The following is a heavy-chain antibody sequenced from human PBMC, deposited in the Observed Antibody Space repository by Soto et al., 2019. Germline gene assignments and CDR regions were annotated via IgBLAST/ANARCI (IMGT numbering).Heavy chain of an antibody. D-gene: IGHD6-13*01. CDR1: GYTFTSYG. CDR2: ISAYNGNT. J-gene: IGHJ1*01. V-gene: IGHV1-18*01. Sequence: ASVKVSCKASGYTFTSYGISWVRQAPGQGLEWMGWISAYNGNTNYAQKLQGRVTMTTDTSTSTAYMELRSLRSDDTAVYYCARVATVAAAGTEYFQHWGQGTLVTVSS. CDR3: ARVATVAAAGTEYFQH.